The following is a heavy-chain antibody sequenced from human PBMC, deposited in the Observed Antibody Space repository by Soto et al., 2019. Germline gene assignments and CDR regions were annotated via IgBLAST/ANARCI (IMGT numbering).Heavy chain of an antibody. V-gene: IGHV4-34*01. CDR3: ARVQVRRGNGSGYLNGFDI. CDR2: INHSGAT. J-gene: IGHJ3*02. CDR1: GGSFSAYC. D-gene: IGHD3-3*01. Sequence: SETLSLTCAVSGGSFSAYCWTWIRQSPGKGLEWIGEINHSGATNYNPSLKSRVTISVDTSKNQFSLNLSSMTAADTAVYYCARVQVRRGNGSGYLNGFDIWGQGTMVTVSS.